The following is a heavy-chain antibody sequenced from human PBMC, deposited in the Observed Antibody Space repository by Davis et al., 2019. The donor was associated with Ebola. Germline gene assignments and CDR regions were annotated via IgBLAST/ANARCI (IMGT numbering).Heavy chain of an antibody. Sequence: KISCKGSGYYFTSYGISWVRQAPGQGLEWMGRIIPILGIANYAQKFQGRVTITADKSTSTAYMELSSLRSEDTAVYYCARGYYGSGSYYGLFDYWDQGTLVTVSS. CDR3: ARGYYGSGSYYGLFDY. D-gene: IGHD3-10*01. V-gene: IGHV1-69*04. CDR1: GYYFTSYG. J-gene: IGHJ4*02. CDR2: IIPILGIA.